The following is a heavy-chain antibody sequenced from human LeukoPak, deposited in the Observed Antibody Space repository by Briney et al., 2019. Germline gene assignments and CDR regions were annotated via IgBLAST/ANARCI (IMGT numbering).Heavy chain of an antibody. D-gene: IGHD5-18*01. CDR2: INPNSGGT. J-gene: IGHJ4*02. CDR1: GYTFTGYY. Sequence: ASVKVSCKASGYTFTGYYMHWVRQAPGQGLEWMGWINPNSGGTNYAQKFQGRVTMTRDTSISTAYMELSKLRSDDTAVYYCTIVDTAMVVDYWGQGTLVTVSS. V-gene: IGHV1-2*02. CDR3: TIVDTAMVVDY.